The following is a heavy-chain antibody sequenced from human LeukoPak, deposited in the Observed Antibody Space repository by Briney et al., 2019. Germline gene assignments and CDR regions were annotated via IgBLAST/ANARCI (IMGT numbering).Heavy chain of an antibody. Sequence: GASVKVSCKASGYTFTSYDINWVRQATGQGLEWMGWMNPNSGNTGYTQKFQGRVTMTTDTSTSTAYMELRSLRSEDTAVYYCATTMVRGVSGAFDIWGQGTMVTVSS. V-gene: IGHV1-8*01. CDR2: MNPNSGNT. D-gene: IGHD3-10*01. CDR3: ATTMVRGVSGAFDI. CDR1: GYTFTSYD. J-gene: IGHJ3*02.